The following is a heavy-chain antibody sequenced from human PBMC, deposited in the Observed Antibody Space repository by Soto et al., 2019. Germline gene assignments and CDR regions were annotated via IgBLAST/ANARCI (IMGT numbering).Heavy chain of an antibody. J-gene: IGHJ4*02. CDR1: VVSFSSYY. Sequence: SLTLPLTCEVYVVSFSSYYWTSLRQPPGKGLEWIGEINHSGSTNYNPSLKSRVTISVDTSKNQFSLKLSSVTAADTAVYYCASVGGRRVGYCSGGSCYTHYFDYWGQGTLVTVSS. V-gene: IGHV4-34*01. CDR3: ASVGGRRVGYCSGGSCYTHYFDY. CDR2: INHSGST. D-gene: IGHD2-15*01.